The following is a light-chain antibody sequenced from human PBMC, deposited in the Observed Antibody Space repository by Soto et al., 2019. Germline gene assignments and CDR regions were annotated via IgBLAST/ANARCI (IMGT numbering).Light chain of an antibody. V-gene: IGKV3-15*01. J-gene: IGKJ1*01. CDR1: QSVSSN. CDR3: QQYNNWPRT. Sequence: ILMTQSPATLSLSPGERATLSCRASQSVSSNLAWYKQKPGQAPRLLIYGASTRATGIPARFSGSGSGTEVTLTISSLKSEDFEVYYCQQYNNWPRTFGQGTKVDIK. CDR2: GAS.